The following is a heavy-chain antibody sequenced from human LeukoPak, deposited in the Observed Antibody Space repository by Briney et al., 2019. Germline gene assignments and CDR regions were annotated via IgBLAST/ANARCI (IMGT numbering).Heavy chain of an antibody. V-gene: IGHV1-69*13. Sequence: SVKVSCKASGGTFSSYAISWVRQAPGQGLEWMGGIIPIFGTANYAQKFQGRVTITADESTSTAYMELSSLRSEDTAVYYCARGRGGYCSSTSCYAFDIWGQGTMVTVSS. CDR3: ARGRGGYCSSTSCYAFDI. CDR1: GGTFSSYA. CDR2: IIPIFGTA. D-gene: IGHD2-2*01. J-gene: IGHJ3*02.